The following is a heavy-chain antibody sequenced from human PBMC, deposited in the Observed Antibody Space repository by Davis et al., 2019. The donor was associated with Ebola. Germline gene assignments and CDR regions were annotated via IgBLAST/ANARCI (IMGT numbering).Heavy chain of an antibody. V-gene: IGHV3-33*01. CDR3: ARDQRTYYDFWSGYSPFDY. Sequence: PGGSLRLSCAASGFTFSSYGMHWVRQAPGKGLEWVAVIWYDGSNKYYADSVKGRFTISRDNSKNTLYLQMNSLRAEDTAAYYCARDQRTYYDFWSGYSPFDYWGQGTLVTVSS. CDR2: IWYDGSNK. J-gene: IGHJ4*02. D-gene: IGHD3-3*01. CDR1: GFTFSSYG.